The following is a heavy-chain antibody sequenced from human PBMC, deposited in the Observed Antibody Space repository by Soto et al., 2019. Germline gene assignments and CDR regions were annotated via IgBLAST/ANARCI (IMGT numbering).Heavy chain of an antibody. Sequence: GGSLRLSWAASGFTFSGYGMRWVRQAPGKGLEWVAVIWYDGSNKYYADSVKGRFTISRDNSKNTLYLQMNSLRAEDTAVYYCAKDLVTIFGVVNWFDPWGQGTLVTVSS. V-gene: IGHV3-30*02. CDR2: IWYDGSNK. J-gene: IGHJ5*02. CDR3: AKDLVTIFGVVNWFDP. D-gene: IGHD3-3*01. CDR1: GFTFSGYG.